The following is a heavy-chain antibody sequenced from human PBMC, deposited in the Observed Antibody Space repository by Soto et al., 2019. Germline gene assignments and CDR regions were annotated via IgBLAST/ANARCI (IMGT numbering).Heavy chain of an antibody. CDR1: GFTFSSYG. Sequence: QVQLVESGGGVVQPGRSLRLSCAASGFTFSSYGMHWVRQAPGKGLEWVAVIWYDGSNKYYADSVKGRFTISRDNSKNTLYLQMNSLRAEDTAVYYCAREITMVRGVIITSYFDYWGQGTLVTVSS. CDR3: AREITMVRGVIITSYFDY. J-gene: IGHJ4*02. D-gene: IGHD3-10*01. CDR2: IWYDGSNK. V-gene: IGHV3-33*01.